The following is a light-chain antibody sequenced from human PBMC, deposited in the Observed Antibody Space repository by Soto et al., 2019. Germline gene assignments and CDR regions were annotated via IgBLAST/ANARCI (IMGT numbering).Light chain of an antibody. Sequence: QPVLTQSPSASASLGASVKLTCTLSSGHNSYAIAWHQQQPEKGPRYLMKLNSDGSHSKGDGIPDRFSGSSSGAERYLTISSLQSEDEADYYCQTWGTGIPGVVFGGGTKLTVL. J-gene: IGLJ2*01. CDR1: SGHNSYA. CDR2: LNSDGSH. V-gene: IGLV4-69*01. CDR3: QTWGTGIPGVV.